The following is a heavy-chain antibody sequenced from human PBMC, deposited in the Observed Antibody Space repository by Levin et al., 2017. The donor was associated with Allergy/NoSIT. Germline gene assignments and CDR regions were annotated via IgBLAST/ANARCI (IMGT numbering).Heavy chain of an antibody. CDR3: TSGYQDYYDDGMDV. CDR2: IRSKANSYAT. V-gene: IGHV3-73*01. D-gene: IGHD5-12*01. Sequence: GESLKISCAASGFTFSGSAMHWVRQASGKGLEWVGRIRSKANSYATAYAASVKGRFTISRDDSKNTAYLQMNSLKTEDTAVYYCTSGYQDYYDDGMDVWGQGTTVTVSS. J-gene: IGHJ6*02. CDR1: GFTFSGSA.